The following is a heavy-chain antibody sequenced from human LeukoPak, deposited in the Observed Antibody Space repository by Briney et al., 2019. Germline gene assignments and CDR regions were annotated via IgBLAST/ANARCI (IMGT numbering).Heavy chain of an antibody. CDR2: IIPIFGTA. CDR1: GGTFISYA. CDR3: ATSFIVGATRWFDP. Sequence: SVKVSCKASGGTFISYAISWVRQAPGQGLEWMGGIIPIFGTANYAQKFQGRVTITADESTSTAYMELSSLRSEDTAVYYCATSFIVGATRWFDPWGQGTLVTVSS. J-gene: IGHJ5*02. V-gene: IGHV1-69*13. D-gene: IGHD1-26*01.